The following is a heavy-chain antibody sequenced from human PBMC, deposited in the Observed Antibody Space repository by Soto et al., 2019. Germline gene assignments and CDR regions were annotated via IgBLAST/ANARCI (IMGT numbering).Heavy chain of an antibody. D-gene: IGHD6-13*01. CDR2: ISGYNDNT. CDR3: VRDSSSCFYYYYGMDV. Sequence: QVQLKQSGPEVRKPGASVRVSCKASGYIFTNFGISWVRQAPGQGFERMGWISGYNDNTHDAQKLQGRVSITTDTSTGTAYMDLRSLRSDDTAIYYCVRDSSSCFYYYYGMDVWGQGTTVTVSS. J-gene: IGHJ6*02. CDR1: GYIFTNFG. V-gene: IGHV1-18*01.